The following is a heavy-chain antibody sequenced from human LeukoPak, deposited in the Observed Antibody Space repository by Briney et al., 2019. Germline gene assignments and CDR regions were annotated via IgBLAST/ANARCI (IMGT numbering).Heavy chain of an antibody. J-gene: IGHJ5*02. CDR2: IYYSGST. CDR1: GGSISSGGYY. V-gene: IGHV4-61*08. Sequence: SETLSLTCTVSGGSISSGGYYWSWIRQHPGKGLEWIGYIYYSGSTNYNPSLKSRVTISVDASKNQFSLKVSSVTAADTAVYYCARGESSASNWFDPWGQGTLVTVSS. D-gene: IGHD3-22*01. CDR3: ARGESSASNWFDP.